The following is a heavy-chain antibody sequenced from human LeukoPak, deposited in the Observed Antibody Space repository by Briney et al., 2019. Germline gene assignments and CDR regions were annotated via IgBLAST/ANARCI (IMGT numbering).Heavy chain of an antibody. Sequence: GGSLRLSCAASGFTFSSYSMNWVRQAPGKGLEWVANIKQDGSEKYYVDSVKGRFTISRDNAKNSLYLQMNSLRAEDTAVYYCARDQPSGWYYYYYYGMDVWGQGTTVTVSS. CDR1: GFTFSSYS. V-gene: IGHV3-7*01. CDR2: IKQDGSEK. J-gene: IGHJ6*02. D-gene: IGHD6-19*01. CDR3: ARDQPSGWYYYYYYGMDV.